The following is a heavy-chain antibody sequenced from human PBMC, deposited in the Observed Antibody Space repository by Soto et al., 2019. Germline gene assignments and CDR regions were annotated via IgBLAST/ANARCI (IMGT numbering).Heavy chain of an antibody. CDR3: ARPTVYCSSTSCSHYYYYGMDV. CDR2: ISAYNGNT. V-gene: IGHV1-18*01. J-gene: IGHJ6*02. Sequence: ASVKVSCKASGYTFTSYGISWVRQAPGQGLEWMGWISAYNGNTNYAQKLQGRVTMTTDTSTSTAYMELRSLRSDDTAVYYCARPTVYCSSTSCSHYYYYGMDVWGQGTTVTVSS. CDR1: GYTFTSYG. D-gene: IGHD2-2*01.